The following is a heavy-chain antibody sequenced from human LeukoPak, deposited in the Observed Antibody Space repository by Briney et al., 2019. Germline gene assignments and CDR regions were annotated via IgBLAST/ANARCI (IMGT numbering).Heavy chain of an antibody. J-gene: IGHJ4*02. CDR2: ITNSSRYT. CDR1: GFTFSSSS. CDR3: ARSYEGSGFSD. V-gene: IGHV3-21*01. D-gene: IGHD3-3*01. Sequence: GGSLRLSCAASGFTFSSSSINWVRQAPGKGLEWVSSITNSSRYTYYADSVRGRFTISRDNAKNSLYLQMNSLRAEDTAVYYCARSYEGSGFSDWGQGTLVTVSS.